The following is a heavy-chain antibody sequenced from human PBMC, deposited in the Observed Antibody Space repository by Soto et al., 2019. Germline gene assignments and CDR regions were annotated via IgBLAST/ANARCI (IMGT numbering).Heavy chain of an antibody. V-gene: IGHV5-10-1*01. Sequence: ESLKLSCQGCGHDFTKDWITWVRQVPGKGLEWMARIDPVDSYIDYSPSFRGHVTMSIDKSTSTAHLLWTSLRTSDTAMYYCARLDRPTVAGTGSNWGHGTQVTVSS. CDR2: IDPVDSYI. CDR3: ARLDRPTVAGTGSN. J-gene: IGHJ4*01. D-gene: IGHD6-19*01. CDR1: GHDFTKDW.